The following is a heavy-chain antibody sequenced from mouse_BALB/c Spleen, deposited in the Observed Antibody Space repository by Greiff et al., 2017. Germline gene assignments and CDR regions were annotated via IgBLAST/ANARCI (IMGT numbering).Heavy chain of an antibody. CDR3: VRDYGGRVPAWFAY. V-gene: IGHV10-1*02. CDR2: IRSKSNNYAT. D-gene: IGHD1-1*01. Sequence: EVQLVESGGGLVQPKGSLKLSCAASGFTFNTYAMNWVRQAPGKGLEWVARIRSKSNNYATYYADSVKDRFTISRDDSQSMLYLQMNNLKTEDTAMYYCVRDYGGRVPAWFAYWGQGTLVTVSA. J-gene: IGHJ3*01. CDR1: GFTFNTYA.